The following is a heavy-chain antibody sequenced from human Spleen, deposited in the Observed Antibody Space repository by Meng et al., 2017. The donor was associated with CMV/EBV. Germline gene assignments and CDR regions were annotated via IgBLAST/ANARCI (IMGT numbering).Heavy chain of an antibody. V-gene: IGHV4-4*02. CDR1: SISSPNW. Sequence: SISSPNWWSWVRRPPGKGLEWIGEIYPSGSTNYNPSLKGRVTISVDNSNNQFSLELSSVTAADSAVYYCARDNSDGLWFGEGRFDPWGQGTLVTVSS. CDR2: IYPSGST. J-gene: IGHJ5*02. D-gene: IGHD3-10*01. CDR3: ARDNSDGLWFGEGRFDP.